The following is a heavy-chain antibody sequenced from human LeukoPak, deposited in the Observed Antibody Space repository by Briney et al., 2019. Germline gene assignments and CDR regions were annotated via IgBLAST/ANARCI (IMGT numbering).Heavy chain of an antibody. J-gene: IGHJ4*02. Sequence: GASVKVSCKASGYTFTSYYMHWVRQAPGQGLEWMGWINPNSGGTNYAQKFQGRVTMTRDTSISTAYMELSRLRSDDTAVYYCARAAFLAVPASRPGDVAVAGFEDFDYWGQETLVTVSS. CDR2: INPNSGGT. CDR1: GYTFTSYY. V-gene: IGHV1-2*02. D-gene: IGHD6-19*01. CDR3: ARAAFLAVPASRPGDVAVAGFEDFDY.